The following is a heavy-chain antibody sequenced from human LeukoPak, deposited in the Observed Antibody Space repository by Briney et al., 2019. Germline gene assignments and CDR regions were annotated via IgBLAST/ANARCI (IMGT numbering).Heavy chain of an antibody. Sequence: PGGSLRLSCAASGVTFSSYWMHWVRQAPGKGLVWVSRINSDGSSTSYADSVKGRFTISRDNAKNTLYLQMNSLRAEDTAVYYCAYYHVNEEPPTFWGQGTLVTVSS. CDR2: INSDGSST. CDR1: GVTFSSYW. D-gene: IGHD3-16*01. CDR3: AYYHVNEEPPTF. J-gene: IGHJ4*02. V-gene: IGHV3-74*01.